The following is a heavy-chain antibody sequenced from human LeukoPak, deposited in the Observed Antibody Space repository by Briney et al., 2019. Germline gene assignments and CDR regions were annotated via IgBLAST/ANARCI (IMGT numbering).Heavy chain of an antibody. CDR3: ARESLDYYGSGSYMDV. J-gene: IGHJ6*02. CDR2: IIPILGIA. V-gene: IGHV1-69*04. CDR1: GGTFSSYA. D-gene: IGHD3-10*01. Sequence: ASVKVSCKASGGTFSSYAISWVRQAPGQGLEWMGRIIPILGIANYAQKFQGRVTITADKSTSTAYMELSGLRSEDTAVYYCARESLDYYGSGSYMDVWGQGTTVTVSS.